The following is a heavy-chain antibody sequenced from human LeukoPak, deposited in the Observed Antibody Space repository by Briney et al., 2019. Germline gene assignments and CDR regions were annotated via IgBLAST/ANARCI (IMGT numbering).Heavy chain of an antibody. CDR3: ARGGGYCSSTSCYEWFDP. CDR2: ISAYNGNT. J-gene: IGHJ5*02. D-gene: IGHD2-2*01. CDR1: GYTFTSYG. V-gene: IGHV1-18*01. Sequence: ASVKVSCKAAGYTFTSYGISWVRQAPGQGLEWVGSISAYNGNTNYAQKLQGRVTMTTDTSTSTAYMELRSLRSDDTAVYYCARGGGYCSSTSCYEWFDPWGQGTLVTVSS.